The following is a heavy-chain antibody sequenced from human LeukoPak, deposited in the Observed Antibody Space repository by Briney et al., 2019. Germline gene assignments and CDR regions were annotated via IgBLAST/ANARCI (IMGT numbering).Heavy chain of an antibody. CDR2: IYYSGST. CDR3: ARGRLSFDY. Sequence: SETLSHTCTVSGGSISSYYWSWIRQPPGEGLEWIGYIYYSGSTNYNPSLKSRVTISVDTSKNQFSLKLSSVTAADTAVYYCARGRLSFDYWGQGSLVTVSS. CDR1: GGSISSYY. J-gene: IGHJ4*02. V-gene: IGHV4-59*08. D-gene: IGHD2/OR15-2a*01.